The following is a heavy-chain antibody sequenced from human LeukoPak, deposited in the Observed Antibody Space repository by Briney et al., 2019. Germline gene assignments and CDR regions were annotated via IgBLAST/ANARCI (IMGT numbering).Heavy chain of an antibody. Sequence: GESLKISCKGSGYSFTTYWIGWVRQMPGKGLEWMGIMYPGDSDTRYSPSFQGQVTISADKSISTAYLQWSSLKASDTATYYCARGYYDTSAYIDYWGQGTLVTVSS. CDR3: ARGYYDTSAYIDY. CDR1: GYSFTTYW. V-gene: IGHV5-51*01. D-gene: IGHD3-22*01. J-gene: IGHJ4*02. CDR2: MYPGDSDT.